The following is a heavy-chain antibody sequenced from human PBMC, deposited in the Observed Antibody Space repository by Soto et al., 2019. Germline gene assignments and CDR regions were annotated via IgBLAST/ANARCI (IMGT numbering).Heavy chain of an antibody. J-gene: IGHJ4*02. CDR3: ARDTGCSGGSCYSGFDY. CDR1: GGSVSSGSYY. Sequence: PSETLSLTCTVSGGSVSSGSYYWSRLRQPPGKGLEWIGYIYYSGSTNYNPSLKSRVTISVDTSKNQFSLKLSSVTAADTAVYYCARDTGCSGGSCYSGFDYWGQGTLVTVSS. V-gene: IGHV4-61*01. CDR2: IYYSGST. D-gene: IGHD2-15*01.